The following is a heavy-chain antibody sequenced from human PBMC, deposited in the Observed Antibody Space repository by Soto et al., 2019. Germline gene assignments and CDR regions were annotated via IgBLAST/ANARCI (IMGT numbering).Heavy chain of an antibody. V-gene: IGHV5-51*01. J-gene: IGHJ4*02. CDR1: GYSFNKYW. CDR2: IYPCDSDT. D-gene: IGHD3-10*01. CDR3: ARWGSGNFGMRAFDY. Sequence: EVQLVQSGAEVKKPGESLKISCKGSGYSFNKYWIGWVSQMPGKGMECMGIIYPCDSDTRYSSSFKGQVTISADKSISTAYLQWSNLKASDTAMYYCARWGSGNFGMRAFDYWGRGTLVTASS.